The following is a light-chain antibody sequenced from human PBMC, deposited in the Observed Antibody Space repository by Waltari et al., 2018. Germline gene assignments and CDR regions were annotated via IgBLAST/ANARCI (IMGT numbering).Light chain of an antibody. CDR2: SAT. CDR3: QQGYSTPGT. CDR1: QSISNY. Sequence: DIQMTQSPSSLSASIGDRVTITCRASQSISNYLNWYQHKLGKAPQFLIDSATSVKRGVPSRLSSRGTGTEFTLTISSLQPEEFATYYCQQGYSTPGTFGGGTKVEIK. J-gene: IGKJ4*02. V-gene: IGKV1-39*01.